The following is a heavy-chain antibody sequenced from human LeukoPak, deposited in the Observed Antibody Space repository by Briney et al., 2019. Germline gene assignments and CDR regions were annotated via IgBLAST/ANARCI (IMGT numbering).Heavy chain of an antibody. D-gene: IGHD4-17*01. V-gene: IGHV4-38-2*01. Sequence: PSETLSLTCAVSGYSISSGYYWGWIRQPPGKGLEWIGSIYHSGSTYYNPSLKSRVTISVDTSKNQFSLKLSSVTAADTAVYYCAGHPDYGASRTRFDPWGQGTLVTVSS. CDR3: AGHPDYGASRTRFDP. CDR1: GYSISSGYY. J-gene: IGHJ5*02. CDR2: IYHSGST.